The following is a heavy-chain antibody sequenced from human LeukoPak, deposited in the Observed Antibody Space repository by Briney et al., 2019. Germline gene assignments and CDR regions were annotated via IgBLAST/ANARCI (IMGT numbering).Heavy chain of an antibody. CDR3: ARADYGDFTFDY. D-gene: IGHD4-17*01. V-gene: IGHV3-21*01. J-gene: IGHJ4*02. CDR2: ISSSSSYI. Sequence: GGSLRLSCAASGFTFSSYSMNWVRQAPGKGLEWVSSISSSSSYIYYADSVKGRFTISRDNAKNSLCLQMNSPRAEDTAVYYCARADYGDFTFDYWGQGTLVTVSS. CDR1: GFTFSSYS.